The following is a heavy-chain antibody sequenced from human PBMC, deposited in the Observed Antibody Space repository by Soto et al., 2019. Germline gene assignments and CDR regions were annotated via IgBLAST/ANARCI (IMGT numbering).Heavy chain of an antibody. CDR2: MNPNSGNT. J-gene: IGHJ4*02. V-gene: IGHV1-8*01. D-gene: IGHD6-19*01. CDR1: GYTFTSYD. CDR3: ARERSSGWYVDY. Sequence: QVQLVQSGAEVKKPGASVKVSCKASGYTFTSYDINWVRQATGQGLEWMGWMNPNSGNTGYAQKFQGRVTMTRNTSISTAYMELSSLSSKDTAVYYCARERSSGWYVDYWGQGTLVTVSS.